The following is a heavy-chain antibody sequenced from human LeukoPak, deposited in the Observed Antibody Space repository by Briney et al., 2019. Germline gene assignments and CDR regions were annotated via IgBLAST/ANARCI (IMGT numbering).Heavy chain of an antibody. CDR2: INHSGST. Sequence: PSETLSLTCAVYGGSFSGYYWSWIRQPPGKGLEWIGEINHSGSTNYNPSLKSRVTISVDTSKSQFSLKLSSVTAADTAVYYCARQLSGWYLYWFDPWGQGTLVTVSS. CDR1: GGSFSGYY. J-gene: IGHJ5*02. D-gene: IGHD6-19*01. V-gene: IGHV4-34*01. CDR3: ARQLSGWYLYWFDP.